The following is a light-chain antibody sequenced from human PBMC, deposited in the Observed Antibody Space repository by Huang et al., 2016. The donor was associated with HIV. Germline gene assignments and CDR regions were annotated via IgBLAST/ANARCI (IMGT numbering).Light chain of an antibody. CDR1: QTINIY. CDR3: QQSHSSPYT. J-gene: IGKJ2*01. Sequence: DIQMTQSPSSLSASVGDRVTITCRASQTINIYLIWYQVKAGKSPRLLIYDASSGKRGGPSRFSGRGSGTDFTLTISSLQPEDFATYYCQQSHSSPYTFGQGTKLEIK. V-gene: IGKV1-39*01. CDR2: DAS.